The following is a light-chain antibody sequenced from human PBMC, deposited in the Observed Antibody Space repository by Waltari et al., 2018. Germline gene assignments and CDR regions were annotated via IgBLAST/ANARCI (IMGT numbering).Light chain of an antibody. CDR1: SGHSSNV. CDR2: VNSDGSH. CDR3: QTGGHGTWV. Sequence: QLVLTQSPSASASLGASVKLTCTLSSGHSSNVIAWHQQQPEKGPRYLMKVNSDGSHSKGEKLPDRFSGSSSGAEHSLAISSLQSEDGADYYCQTGGHGTWVFGGGTKLTVL. V-gene: IGLV4-69*01. J-gene: IGLJ3*02.